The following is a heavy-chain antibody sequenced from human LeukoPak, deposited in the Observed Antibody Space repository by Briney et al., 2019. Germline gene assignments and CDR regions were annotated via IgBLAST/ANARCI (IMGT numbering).Heavy chain of an antibody. V-gene: IGHV3-23*01. CDR1: GFTSSSYG. J-gene: IGHJ4*02. CDR3: AKVHLGGYYFDY. CDR2: ISGSGGST. Sequence: GGSLRLSCAASGFTSSSYGMSWVRQAPGKGLEWVSAISGSGGSTYYADSVKGRFTISRDNSKNTLYLQMNSLRAEDTAVYYCAKVHLGGYYFDYWGQGTLVTVSS.